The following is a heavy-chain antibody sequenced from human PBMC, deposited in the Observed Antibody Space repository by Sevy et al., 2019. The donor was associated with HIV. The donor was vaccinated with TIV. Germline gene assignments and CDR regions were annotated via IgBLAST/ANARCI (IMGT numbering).Heavy chain of an antibody. V-gene: IGHV1-18*01. CDR2: ISRYDT. CDR1: GYTFTNYF. J-gene: IGHJ1*01. CDR3: ARAPSGSQGPGQYFHH. D-gene: IGHD1-26*01. Sequence: ASVKVSCKTSGYTFTNYFITWVRQAPGQGLEWMGRISRYDTNYAQKFQGRVTMTTDTSTSTVYMELRSLKSDDTAVYYCARAPSGSQGPGQYFHHWGQGTLATVSS.